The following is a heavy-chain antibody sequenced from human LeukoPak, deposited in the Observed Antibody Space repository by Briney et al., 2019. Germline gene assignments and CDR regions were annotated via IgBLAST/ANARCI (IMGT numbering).Heavy chain of an antibody. Sequence: YAQQFQGRVTITRNTSISTTYMELSSLRSEDTAVYYCARGGREWIQLWSPYDYWGQGTLVTVSS. D-gene: IGHD5-18*01. CDR3: ARGGREWIQLWSPYDY. V-gene: IGHV1-8*03. J-gene: IGHJ4*02.